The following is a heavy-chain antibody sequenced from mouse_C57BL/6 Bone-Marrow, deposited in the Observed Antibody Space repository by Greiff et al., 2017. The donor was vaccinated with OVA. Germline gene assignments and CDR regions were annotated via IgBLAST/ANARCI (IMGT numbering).Heavy chain of an antibody. D-gene: IGHD2-4*01. CDR2: IDPSDSYT. V-gene: IGHV1-69*01. J-gene: IGHJ2*01. CDR3: ARRRDDYSDY. Sequence: VQLQQPGAELVMPGASVKLSCKASGYTFTSYWMHWVKQRPGQGLEWIGEIDPSDSYTNYNQKFKGKSTLTVDKSSSTAYMQLSSLTSEDSAVYYCARRRDDYSDYWGKGTTLTVSS. CDR1: GYTFTSYW.